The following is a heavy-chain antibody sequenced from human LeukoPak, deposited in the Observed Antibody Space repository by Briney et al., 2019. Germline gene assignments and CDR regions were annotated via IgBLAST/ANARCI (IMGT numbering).Heavy chain of an antibody. CDR1: GFTFSTYW. Sequence: GGSLRLSCAASGFTFSTYWMNWVRQAPGKGLVWVSRINTDGSSTRYADSVKGRFTISRDNAKNTLYLQMNGLRAEDTAMYYCARDQTTRASGTYYSWFDPWGQGTLVTVSS. V-gene: IGHV3-74*01. J-gene: IGHJ5*02. D-gene: IGHD1-26*01. CDR2: INTDGSST. CDR3: ARDQTTRASGTYYSWFDP.